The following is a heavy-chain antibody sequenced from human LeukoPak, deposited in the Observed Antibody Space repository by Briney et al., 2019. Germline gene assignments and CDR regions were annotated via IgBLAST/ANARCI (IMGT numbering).Heavy chain of an antibody. J-gene: IGHJ3*02. D-gene: IGHD1-14*01. CDR3: ARDLSPWETRNPDAFDI. V-gene: IGHV3-30*03. Sequence: PGGSLRLSCAASGFTFSTYGMHWVRQAPGKGLEWVAVASYDGGNKHYADSVKGRFTISRDNSKNTLYLQMGSLRVEDMAVYYCARDLSPWETRNPDAFDIWGQGTMVTVSS. CDR2: ASYDGGNK. CDR1: GFTFSTYG.